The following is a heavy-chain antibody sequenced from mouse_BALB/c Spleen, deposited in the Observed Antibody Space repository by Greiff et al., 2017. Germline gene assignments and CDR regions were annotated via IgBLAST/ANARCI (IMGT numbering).Heavy chain of an antibody. Sequence: DVKLVESGGGLVKPGGSLKLSCAASGFTFSSYAMSWVRQTPEKRLEWVASISSGGSTYYPDSVKGRFTISRDNARNILYLQMSSLRSEDTAMYYCARETPQTLYAMDYWGQGTSVTVSS. V-gene: IGHV5-6-5*01. J-gene: IGHJ4*01. CDR2: ISSGGST. CDR3: ARETPQTLYAMDY. CDR1: GFTFSSYA.